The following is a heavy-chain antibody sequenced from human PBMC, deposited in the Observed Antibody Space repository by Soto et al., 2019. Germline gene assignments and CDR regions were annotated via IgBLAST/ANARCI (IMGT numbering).Heavy chain of an antibody. J-gene: IGHJ4*02. CDR1: GGSISSGGYY. V-gene: IGHV4-31*03. CDR3: AREGDHDSIQGDSSGYYYFDY. D-gene: IGHD3-22*01. CDR2: IYYSGST. Sequence: QVQLQESGPGLVKPSQTLSLTCTVSGGSISSGGYYWSWIRQHPGKGLEWIGYIYYSGSTYYNPSLKSRVTISVDTSKNQFSLKLSSVTAADTAVYYCAREGDHDSIQGDSSGYYYFDYWGQGTLVTVSS.